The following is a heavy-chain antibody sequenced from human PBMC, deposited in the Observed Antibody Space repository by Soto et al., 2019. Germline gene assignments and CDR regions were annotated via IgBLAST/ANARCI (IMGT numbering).Heavy chain of an antibody. CDR2: INHSGST. Sequence: SETLSLTCAVYGASLSDNYCNLLRPPPGKGLEXXGEINHSGSTNYNPSLKSRVTISVDTSKNQFSLKLSSVTAADTAVYYCARGGTLALRGIAAAGTEYYFDYWGQGTLVNVSS. J-gene: IGHJ4*02. CDR1: GASLSDNY. V-gene: IGHV4-34*01. CDR3: ARGGTLALRGIAAAGTEYYFDY. D-gene: IGHD6-13*01.